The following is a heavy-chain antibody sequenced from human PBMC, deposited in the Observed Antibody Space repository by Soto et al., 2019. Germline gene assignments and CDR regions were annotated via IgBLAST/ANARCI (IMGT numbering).Heavy chain of an antibody. V-gene: IGHV3-48*03. CDR3: ARGVEGPLGASLGMDV. Sequence: EVQLVESGGGLVQPGGSLRLSCAASGFTFSSYEMNWVRQAPGKGLEWVSYISSSGSTIYYADSVKGRFTISRDNARNSLYLQMNGLRAEDTAVYYCARGVEGPLGASLGMDVWGQGTTVTVSS. CDR2: ISSSGSTI. CDR1: GFTFSSYE. J-gene: IGHJ6*02.